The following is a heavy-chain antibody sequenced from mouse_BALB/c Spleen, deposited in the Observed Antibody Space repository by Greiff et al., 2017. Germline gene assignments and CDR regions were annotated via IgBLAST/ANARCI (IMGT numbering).Heavy chain of an antibody. CDR2: IDPSDSYT. J-gene: IGHJ2*01. CDR1: GYTFTSYW. CDR3: TRGYYGSSLFDY. D-gene: IGHD1-1*01. V-gene: IGHV1S127*01. Sequence: VQLQQPGAELVKPGASVKMSCKASGYTFTSYWMHWVKQRPGQGLEWIGTIDPSDSYTSYNQKFKGKATLTVDTSSSTAYMQLSSLTSEDSAVYYGTRGYYGSSLFDYWGQGTTLTGSS.